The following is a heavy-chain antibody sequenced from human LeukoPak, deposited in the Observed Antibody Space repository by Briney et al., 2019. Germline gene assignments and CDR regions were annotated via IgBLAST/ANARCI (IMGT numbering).Heavy chain of an antibody. J-gene: IGHJ3*02. D-gene: IGHD4-23*01. CDR2: ISWNSGNI. Sequence: GGSLRLSCAASGFTFDDYATHWVRQAPGKGLEWVSGISWNSGNIGYADSVKGRFTISRENAKNSLYLQMNSLRVEDMALYYCAKDRQTTAVVTLGSVFDIWGQGTMVTVSS. V-gene: IGHV3-9*03. CDR1: GFTFDDYA. CDR3: AKDRQTTAVVTLGSVFDI.